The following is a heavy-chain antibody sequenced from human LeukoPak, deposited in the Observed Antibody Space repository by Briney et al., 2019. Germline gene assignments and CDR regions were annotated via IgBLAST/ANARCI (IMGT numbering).Heavy chain of an antibody. D-gene: IGHD5-18*01. CDR1: GGSISSGGYS. J-gene: IGHJ4*02. CDR3: ARNYSYGLDY. V-gene: IGHV4-30-2*01. CDR2: VYRSGST. Sequence: KTSQTLSLTCAVSGGSISSGGYSWSWIRQPPGKGLEWIGYVYRSGSTYYNPSLKSRVTISVDRSKNQFSLKLSSVTAADTAVYHCARNYSYGLDYWGQGTLVTVSS.